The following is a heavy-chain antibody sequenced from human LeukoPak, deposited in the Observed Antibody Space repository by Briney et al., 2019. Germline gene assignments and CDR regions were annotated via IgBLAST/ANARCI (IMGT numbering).Heavy chain of an antibody. J-gene: IGHJ4*02. Sequence: PSETLSLTCSVTGGSMSGYYWTWIRQPPGGGLEWIGHIHGSGSPMYNPSLQSRVTMSIDASKNQFSLSLSPATATDTAFYYCARLEGDYGEGEFNYWGQGTLVTVSS. V-gene: IGHV4-4*09. D-gene: IGHD4-17*01. CDR3: ARLEGDYGEGEFNY. CDR1: GGSMSGYY. CDR2: IHGSGSP.